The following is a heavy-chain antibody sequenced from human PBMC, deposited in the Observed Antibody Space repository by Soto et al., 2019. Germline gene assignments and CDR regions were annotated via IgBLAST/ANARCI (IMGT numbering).Heavy chain of an antibody. CDR3: ARADYDSSGYYQGGPFDY. D-gene: IGHD3-22*01. CDR1: GGTFSSYA. Sequence: SVKVSCKASGGTFSSYAISWVRQAPGQGLEWMGGIIPIFGTANYARKFQGRVTITADESTSTAYMELSSLRSEDTAVYYCARADYDSSGYYQGGPFDYWGQGTLVTVSS. J-gene: IGHJ4*02. V-gene: IGHV1-69*13. CDR2: IIPIFGTA.